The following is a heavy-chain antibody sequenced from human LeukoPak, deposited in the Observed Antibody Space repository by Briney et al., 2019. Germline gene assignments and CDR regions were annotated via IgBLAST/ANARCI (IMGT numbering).Heavy chain of an antibody. D-gene: IGHD5-12*01. CDR2: IHYSGST. CDR1: GGSISSGDYY. J-gene: IGHJ4*02. V-gene: IGHV4-31*03. CDR3: ARVIGYDQLDY. Sequence: PSHTLSLTCSVSGGSISSGDYYWSWIRQHPGKGLEWIGYIHYSGSTYYNPSLKSRVSISVSTSKNRSSLQLSSVTAADTAVYYCARVIGYDQLDYWGQGTLVTVSS.